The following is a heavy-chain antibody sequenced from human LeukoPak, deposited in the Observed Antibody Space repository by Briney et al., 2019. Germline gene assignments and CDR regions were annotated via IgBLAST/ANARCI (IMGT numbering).Heavy chain of an antibody. CDR1: GGSFSGYY. CDR3: ARGGPDIVVVPAARLHYYYYGMDV. CDR2: INHSGST. D-gene: IGHD2-2*01. Sequence: SETLSLTCAVYGGSFSGYYWSWIRKPPGKGLEWIGEINHSGSTNYNPSLKSRVTISVDTSKNQFSLKLSSVTAADTAVYYCARGGPDIVVVPAARLHYYYYGMDVWGKGTTVTVSS. V-gene: IGHV4-34*01. J-gene: IGHJ6*04.